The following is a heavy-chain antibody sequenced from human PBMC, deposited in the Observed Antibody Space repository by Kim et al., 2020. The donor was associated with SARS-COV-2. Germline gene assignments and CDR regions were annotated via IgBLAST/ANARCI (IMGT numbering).Heavy chain of an antibody. CDR3: ASPYYYDSSGYYSSNAFDI. CDR1: GGTFSSYA. CDR2: IIPILGIA. J-gene: IGHJ3*02. V-gene: IGHV1-69*04. Sequence: SVKVSCKASGGTFSSYAISWVRQAPGQGLEWMGRIIPILGIANYAQKFQGRVTITADKSTSTAYMELSSLRSEDTAVYYCASPYYYDSSGYYSSNAFDIWGQGTMVTVSS. D-gene: IGHD3-22*01.